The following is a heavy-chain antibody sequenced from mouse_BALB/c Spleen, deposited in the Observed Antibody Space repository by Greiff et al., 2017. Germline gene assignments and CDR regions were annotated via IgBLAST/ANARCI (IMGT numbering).Heavy chain of an antibody. J-gene: IGHJ4*01. CDR1: GYTFTSYY. CDR2: INPSNGGT. Sequence: QVQLKQSGAELVKPGASVKLSCKASGYTFTSYYMYWVKQRPGQGLEWIGEINPSNGGTNFNEKFKSKATLTVDKSSSTAYMQLSSLTSEDSAVYYCTRLDRYDVGYAMDYWGQGTSVTVSS. V-gene: IGHV1S81*02. CDR3: TRLDRYDVGYAMDY. D-gene: IGHD2-14*01.